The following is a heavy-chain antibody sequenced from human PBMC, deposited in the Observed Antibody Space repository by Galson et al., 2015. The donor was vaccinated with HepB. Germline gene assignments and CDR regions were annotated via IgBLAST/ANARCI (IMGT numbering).Heavy chain of an antibody. CDR2: IYDDGNT. CDR3: ARGPSWSPLCSGGSCYRDY. V-gene: IGHV4-59*08. J-gene: IGHJ4*02. CDR1: GGSIRSYY. Sequence: SETLSLTCTVSGGSIRSYYWSWIRQPPGKGLEWIGYIYDDGNTNYNPSLKSRVTMSVATSKKQFSLKLTSVTAADTAVYYCARGPSWSPLCSGGSCYRDYWGQGTLVTVSS. D-gene: IGHD2-15*01.